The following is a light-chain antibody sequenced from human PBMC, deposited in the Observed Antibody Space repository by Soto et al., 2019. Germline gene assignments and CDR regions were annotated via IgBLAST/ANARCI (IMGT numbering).Light chain of an antibody. V-gene: IGKV1-27*01. Sequence: DNQLTQTPSSLSASVGDRVTITCRASQGISNYLAWYQQQPGKVPKLLIYGASTLQSGVPSRFTGSGSGTDFTLTINGLQSEHVATYYCQKYNSIPFTFGPGSKVDI. CDR2: GAS. CDR3: QKYNSIPFT. CDR1: QGISNY. J-gene: IGKJ3*01.